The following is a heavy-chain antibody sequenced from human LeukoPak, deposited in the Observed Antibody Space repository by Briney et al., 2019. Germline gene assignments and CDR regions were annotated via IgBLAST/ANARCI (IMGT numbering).Heavy chain of an antibody. V-gene: IGHV5-51*01. Sequence: GESLKISCKGSGYSFTTYWIGWVRQMPGKGLEWMGIIYPGDSDTRYSPSFQGQVTISADKSISTAYLQWSSLKASDTAMYYCARRERVNYYDSSGYCFDYWGQGTLVTVSS. CDR2: IYPGDSDT. J-gene: IGHJ4*02. CDR3: ARRERVNYYDSSGYCFDY. D-gene: IGHD3-22*01. CDR1: GYSFTTYW.